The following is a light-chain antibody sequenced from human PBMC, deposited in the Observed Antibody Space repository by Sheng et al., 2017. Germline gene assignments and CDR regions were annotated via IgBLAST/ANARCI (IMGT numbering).Light chain of an antibody. V-gene: IGKV1-5*03. CDR3: QQFSTYSPT. CDR2: TAS. J-gene: IGKJ1*01. Sequence: DIQMTQSPSILSASVGDRVTITCRASQSIGIWLAWYQQKPGKAPKLLTNTASNLQTGVPSRFSGSGSGTDFTLTISGLQPDDFAIYYCQQFSTYSPTFGQGTKVEIK. CDR1: QSIGIW.